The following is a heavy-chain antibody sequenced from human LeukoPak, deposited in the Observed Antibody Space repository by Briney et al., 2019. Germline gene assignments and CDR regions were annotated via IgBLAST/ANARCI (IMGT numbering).Heavy chain of an antibody. D-gene: IGHD5-24*01. CDR1: GFTFSSYA. CDR2: ISYDGSNK. Sequence: PGGSLRLSCAASGFTFSSYAMHWVRQAPGKGLEWVAVISYDGSNKYYADSVKGRFTISRDNSKNTLYLQMNGLRAEDTAVYYCARGRMATIDYYYGMDVWGQGTTVTVSS. CDR3: ARGRMATIDYYYGMDV. V-gene: IGHV3-30*04. J-gene: IGHJ6*02.